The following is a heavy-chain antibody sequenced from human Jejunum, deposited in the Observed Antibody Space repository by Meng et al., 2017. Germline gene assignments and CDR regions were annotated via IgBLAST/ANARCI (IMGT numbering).Heavy chain of an antibody. CDR3: ARDVRVAAAGVEHLFDY. J-gene: IGHJ4*02. D-gene: IGHD6-13*01. CDR1: GFTFSNYW. Sequence: GGSLRLSCAASGFTFSNYWMHWVRQAPGNGLVWVSRINTDGSTTDYADSVKGRFTISRDNAKNTLYLQVNSLRAEDTAVYYCARDVRVAAAGVEHLFDYWGQGAVVTVSS. CDR2: INTDGSTT. V-gene: IGHV3-74*01.